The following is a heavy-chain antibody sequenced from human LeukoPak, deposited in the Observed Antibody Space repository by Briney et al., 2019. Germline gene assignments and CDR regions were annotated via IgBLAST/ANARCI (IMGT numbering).Heavy chain of an antibody. D-gene: IGHD6-19*01. CDR2: ISGSGGDT. Sequence: GGSLRLSCAASGFTFNTDAMTWVRQAPGKGLQWVSAISGSGGDTYYEDSVKGRFTISRDNSKNMMYLQMNSLRAEDTAVYYCARDSSGWSKNYWGQGTLATVSS. CDR3: ARDSSGWSKNY. V-gene: IGHV3-23*01. J-gene: IGHJ4*02. CDR1: GFTFNTDA.